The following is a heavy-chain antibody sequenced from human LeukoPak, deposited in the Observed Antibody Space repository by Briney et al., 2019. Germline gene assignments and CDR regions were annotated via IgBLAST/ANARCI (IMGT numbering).Heavy chain of an antibody. Sequence: SETLSLNCTVSGGSISGYCWTWIRQAAGKGLEWIGRVYFTGTPKYNPSLRSRVTMSVDTSKNQFSLMLSSVTAADSAVYYCARGDYYDSAYYALDYWGQGILVTVSS. J-gene: IGHJ4*02. D-gene: IGHD3-22*01. CDR1: GGSISGYC. V-gene: IGHV4-4*07. CDR3: ARGDYYDSAYYALDY. CDR2: VYFTGTP.